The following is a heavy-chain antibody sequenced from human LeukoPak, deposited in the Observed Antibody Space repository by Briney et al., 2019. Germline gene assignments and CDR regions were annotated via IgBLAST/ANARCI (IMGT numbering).Heavy chain of an antibody. J-gene: IGHJ4*02. Sequence: ASVKVSCKASGYTFTGYAIHWVRQAPGQGLEWMGWINPEKRDTGYAHNFQGRVTMTSDTSTYTTHMELSRLRSDDTAVYYCARSDVVVVTATTHFDYWGQGTLVTVSS. V-gene: IGHV1-2*02. D-gene: IGHD2-15*01. CDR2: INPEKRDT. CDR1: GYTFTGYA. CDR3: ARSDVVVVTATTHFDY.